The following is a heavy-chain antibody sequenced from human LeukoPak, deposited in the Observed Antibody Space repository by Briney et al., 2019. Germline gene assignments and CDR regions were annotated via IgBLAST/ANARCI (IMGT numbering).Heavy chain of an antibody. CDR2: ISSSSYI. V-gene: IGHV3-21*01. J-gene: IGHJ6*04. Sequence: GGSLRLSCAASGFTFSSYSMNWVRQAPGKGLEWVSSISSSSYIYYADSVKGRFTISRDNAKNSLHLQMNSLRAEDTAVYYCARDAIAAAGTYGMDVWGKGTTVTVSS. CDR1: GFTFSSYS. CDR3: ARDAIAAAGTYGMDV. D-gene: IGHD6-13*01.